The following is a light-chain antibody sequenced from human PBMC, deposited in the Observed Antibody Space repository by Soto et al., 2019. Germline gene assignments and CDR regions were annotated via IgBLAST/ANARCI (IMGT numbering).Light chain of an antibody. Sequence: QSVLTQPPSVSAAPGQKVTISCSGSNSNIGNNYVSWYQHLPGTAPKLLIYDNIKRPSGIPDRFSASKSGTSATLGITGLQTGDEADYYCGTWDSSLSAGVFGGGTKLTVL. CDR3: GTWDSSLSAGV. V-gene: IGLV1-51*01. J-gene: IGLJ2*01. CDR2: DNI. CDR1: NSNIGNNY.